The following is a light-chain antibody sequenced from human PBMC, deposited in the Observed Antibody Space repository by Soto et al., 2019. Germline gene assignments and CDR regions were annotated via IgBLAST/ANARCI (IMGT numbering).Light chain of an antibody. CDR2: AAS. Sequence: DIPMTQSPASVSASIGDRVSINCRASESIRIHLNWYQQKPGKAPRLLIYAASRLQSGVPSRFSGTGSGTDFALTITSLQAEDFATYYCQQLRSYPSTFGGGTNVDIK. J-gene: IGKJ4*01. V-gene: IGKV1-39*01. CDR3: QQLRSYPST. CDR1: ESIRIH.